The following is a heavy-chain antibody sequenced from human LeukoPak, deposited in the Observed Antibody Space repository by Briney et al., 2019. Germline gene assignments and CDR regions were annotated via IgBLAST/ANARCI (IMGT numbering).Heavy chain of an antibody. CDR1: GFTFSSYS. CDR2: ISSSSSYI. D-gene: IGHD3-3*01. CDR3: ARDYDFWSGYPSPMDV. V-gene: IGHV3-21*01. Sequence: GGSLRLSCAASGFTFSSYSMNWVRQAPGKGLEWVSSISSSSSYIYYADSVKGRFTISRDNAKNSLYLQMNSLRAEDTAVYYCARDYDFWSGYPSPMDVWGQGTTVTVSS. J-gene: IGHJ6*02.